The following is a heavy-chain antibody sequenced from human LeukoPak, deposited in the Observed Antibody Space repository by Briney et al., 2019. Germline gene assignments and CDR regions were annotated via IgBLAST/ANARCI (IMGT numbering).Heavy chain of an antibody. CDR3: ATAGNYRFDN. CDR2: MNSDGSIT. Sequence: GGSLRLSCAASGFTFNTTWLHWLRQTPGEGLVWVSRMNSDGSITNYADSVKGRFTISRDNAKSTLYLQMNNLRVEDTAVYYCATAGNYRFDNWGQGTLVTVSP. V-gene: IGHV3-74*01. D-gene: IGHD1-7*01. J-gene: IGHJ4*02. CDR1: GFTFNTTW.